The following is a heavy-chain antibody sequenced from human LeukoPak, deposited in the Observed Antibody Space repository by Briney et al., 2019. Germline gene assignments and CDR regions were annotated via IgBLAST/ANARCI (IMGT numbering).Heavy chain of an antibody. Sequence: KPSETLSLTCTVSGGSISTSSYYWGWIRQPPGKGLECIGNIYYSGSTYYNPSLKSRVTISVDTSKNQFSLKLSSVTAADTAVYYCAKTSITMVRGVIIGYYYYYMDVWGKGTTVTISS. CDR1: GGSISTSSYY. V-gene: IGHV4-39*01. CDR3: AKTSITMVRGVIIGYYYYYMDV. CDR2: IYYSGST. J-gene: IGHJ6*03. D-gene: IGHD3-10*01.